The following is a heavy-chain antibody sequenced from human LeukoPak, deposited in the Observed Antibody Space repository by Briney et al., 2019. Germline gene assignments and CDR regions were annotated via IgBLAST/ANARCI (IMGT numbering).Heavy chain of an antibody. CDR2: IYTSGST. Sequence: SETLSLTCTVSGGSISSGSYYWSWIRQPAGKGLEWIGRIYTSGSTNYNPSLKSRVTISVDTSKNQFSLKLSSVTAADTAVYYCARIGYMDVWGKGTTVTISS. CDR3: ARIGYMDV. D-gene: IGHD3-22*01. V-gene: IGHV4-61*02. CDR1: GGSISSGSYY. J-gene: IGHJ6*03.